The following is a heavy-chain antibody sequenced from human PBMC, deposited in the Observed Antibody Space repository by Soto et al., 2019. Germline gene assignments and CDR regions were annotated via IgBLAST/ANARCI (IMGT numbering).Heavy chain of an antibody. D-gene: IGHD3-9*01. J-gene: IGHJ4*02. V-gene: IGHV3-30-3*01. Sequence: GGSLRLSCAASGFTFSSYAMHWVRQAPGKGLEWVAVISYDGSNKYYADSVKGRFTISRDNSKNTLYLQMNSLRAEDTAVYYCARDLDDILNGYPLDYWGQGTLVTVSS. CDR3: ARDLDDILNGYPLDY. CDR1: GFTFSSYA. CDR2: ISYDGSNK.